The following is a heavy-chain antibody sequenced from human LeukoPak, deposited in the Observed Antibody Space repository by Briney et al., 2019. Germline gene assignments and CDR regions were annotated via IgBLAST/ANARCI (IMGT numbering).Heavy chain of an antibody. CDR2: MYYSGST. CDR1: GGSISSGDYY. CDR3: ARPYYYDSRIDP. D-gene: IGHD3-22*01. J-gene: IGHJ5*02. Sequence: SETLSLTCAVSGGSISSGDYYWSWIRQPPGRGLEWFGYMYYSGSTYYNPYLKSRATISVDTSKNQFSLKLSSVTAADTAVYYCARPYYYDSRIDPWGQGTLVTVSS. V-gene: IGHV4-30-4*01.